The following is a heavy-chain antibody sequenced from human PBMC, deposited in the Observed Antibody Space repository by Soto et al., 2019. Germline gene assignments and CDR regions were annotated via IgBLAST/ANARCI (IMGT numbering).Heavy chain of an antibody. J-gene: IGHJ6*03. CDR3: ARGAKGAYYVDV. D-gene: IGHD2-21*01. CDR1: GFPFSDFW. Sequence: EVQLVESGGGLVQPGGSLRLSCAASGFPFSDFWLHWVRQTPGKGLVWVSRIKGDAVTTNYADSVKGRFTISRDNTKNTVYLQMESLRAEDTAVYYCARGAKGAYYVDVWGKGTTVTVSS. V-gene: IGHV3-74*01. CDR2: IKGDAVTT.